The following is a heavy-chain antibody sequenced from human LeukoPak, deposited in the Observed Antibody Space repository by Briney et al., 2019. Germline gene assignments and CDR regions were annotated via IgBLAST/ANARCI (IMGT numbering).Heavy chain of an antibody. CDR3: ARGGNVLVVTQKRKKPLDL. V-gene: IGHV4-34*01. Sequence: SETLSLTCAVSDGPFGGYYWTWIRQPPGEAPERIGEINHFGNTNYNPSLKSRVTISVDTSKKEFSLHLTSVTAADTAVYYCARGGNVLVVTQKRKKPLDLWGQGTLVTVSS. J-gene: IGHJ5*02. CDR2: INHFGNT. CDR1: DGPFGGYY. D-gene: IGHD3-22*01.